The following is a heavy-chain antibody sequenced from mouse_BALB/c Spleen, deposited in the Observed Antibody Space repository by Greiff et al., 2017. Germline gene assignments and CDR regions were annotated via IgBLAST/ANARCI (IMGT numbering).Heavy chain of an antibody. CDR3: ARRMITTPYAMDY. J-gene: IGHJ4*01. V-gene: IGHV1-9*01. CDR1: GYTFSSYW. Sequence: QVQLKQSGAELMKPGASVKISCKATGYTFSSYWIEWVKQRPGHGLEWIGEILPGSGSTNYNEKFKGKATFTADTSSNTAYMQLSSLTSEDSAVYYCARRMITTPYAMDYWGQGTSVTVSS. D-gene: IGHD2-4*01. CDR2: ILPGSGST.